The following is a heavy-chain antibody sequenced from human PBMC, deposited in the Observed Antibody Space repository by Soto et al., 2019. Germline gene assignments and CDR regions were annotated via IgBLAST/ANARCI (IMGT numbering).Heavy chain of an antibody. V-gene: IGHV4-30-4*08. D-gene: IGHD1-1*01. Sequence: QVQLQESGPGLVKPAQTLSLTCTVAGGFISRGDYWWSWIRQPPGKGLEWIVYMSSTGNTYYKSTLKIRDTKSVDTSKIQLTLKGNSVTAADSAVYYCPRERTGTGRNAFDIWGQGTLVTVSS. J-gene: IGHJ3*02. CDR2: MSSTGNT. CDR3: PRERTGTGRNAFDI. CDR1: GGFISRGDYW.